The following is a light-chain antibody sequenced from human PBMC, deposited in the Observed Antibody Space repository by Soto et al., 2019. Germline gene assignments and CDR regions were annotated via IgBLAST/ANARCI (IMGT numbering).Light chain of an antibody. V-gene: IGLV2-14*01. Sequence: QSELTQPASVSGSPGQSITISCTGTSSDVGGYNYVSWYQQHPGKAPKLMIYDVSNRPSGVSNRFSGSKSGNTASLTISGLQAEDEADYYCSSYTSSREFGGGTKLTVL. CDR1: SSDVGGYNY. J-gene: IGLJ2*01. CDR2: DVS. CDR3: SSYTSSRE.